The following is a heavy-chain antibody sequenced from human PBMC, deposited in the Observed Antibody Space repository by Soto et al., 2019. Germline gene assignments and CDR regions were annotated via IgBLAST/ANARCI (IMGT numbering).Heavy chain of an antibody. Sequence: QLQLQESGSGLVKPSQTLSLTCAVSGGSISSGGYSWNWIRQPPGKGLEWIVYIYHSGSTYYNSALKSRGTISVDRSKSQFSLKLSSVTGADTAVYYCARIPSPWGQGTLVTVSS. J-gene: IGHJ5*02. CDR3: ARIPSP. CDR2: IYHSGST. CDR1: GGSISSGGYS. D-gene: IGHD2-21*01. V-gene: IGHV4-30-2*01.